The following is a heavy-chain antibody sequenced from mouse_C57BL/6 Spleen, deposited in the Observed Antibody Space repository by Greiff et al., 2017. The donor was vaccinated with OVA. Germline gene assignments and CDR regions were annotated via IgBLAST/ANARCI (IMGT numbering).Heavy chain of an antibody. J-gene: IGHJ3*01. CDR3: ARGDYSNSVFAY. CDR2: IDPSDSET. CDR1: GYTFTSYW. D-gene: IGHD2-5*01. V-gene: IGHV1-52*01. Sequence: QVQLKESGAELVRPGSSVKLSCKASGYTFTSYWMHWVKQRPIQGLEWIGNIDPSDSETHYNQKFKDKATLTVDKSSSTAYMQLSSLTSEDSAVYYCARGDYSNSVFAYWGQGTLVTVSA.